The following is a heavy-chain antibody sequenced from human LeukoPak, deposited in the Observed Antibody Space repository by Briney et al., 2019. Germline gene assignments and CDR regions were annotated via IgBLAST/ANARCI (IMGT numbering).Heavy chain of an antibody. J-gene: IGHJ4*02. CDR3: AGGGNRGELLRVDY. Sequence: PGGSLRLSCAASGVTFSSYAMSWVRQAPGKGLEWVSAISGSGGSTYYADSVKGRFTISRDNSKNTLYLQMNSLRAEDTAVYYCAGGGNRGELLRVDYWGQGTLVTVSS. CDR1: GVTFSSYA. D-gene: IGHD1-26*01. V-gene: IGHV3-23*01. CDR2: ISGSGGST.